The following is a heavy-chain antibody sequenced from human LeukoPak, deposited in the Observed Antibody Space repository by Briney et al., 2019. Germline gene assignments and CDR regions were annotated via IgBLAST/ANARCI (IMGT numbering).Heavy chain of an antibody. CDR2: ISSSSSYI. V-gene: IGHV3-21*01. CDR1: GFTFSSYS. J-gene: IGHJ5*02. CDR3: ARGPSGSSDYYYDSSGYYWS. Sequence: PGGSLRLSCAASGFTFSSYSMNWVRQAPGKGLEWVSSISSSSSYIYYADSVKGRFTISRDNAKNSLYLQMNSLRAEDTAVYYCARGPSGSSDYYYDSSGYYWSWGQGTLVTVSS. D-gene: IGHD3-22*01.